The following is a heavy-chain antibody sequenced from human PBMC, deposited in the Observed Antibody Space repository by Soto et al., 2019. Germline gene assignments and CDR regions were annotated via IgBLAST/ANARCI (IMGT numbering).Heavy chain of an antibody. CDR3: AHRVLRTVFGLVTTTAIYFDF. D-gene: IGHD3-3*01. J-gene: IGHJ4*02. CDR2: IYWDDDK. V-gene: IGHV2-5*02. CDR1: GFSLTTSGVG. Sequence: QITLYESGPTLVKPTQTLTLTCTFSGFSLTTSGVGVGWIRQSPGKAPEWLALIYWDDDKRYSPSLKSRLTITKDTSKNQVVLTMANLDPADTATYYCAHRVLRTVFGLVTTTAIYFDFWGQGTPVAVSS.